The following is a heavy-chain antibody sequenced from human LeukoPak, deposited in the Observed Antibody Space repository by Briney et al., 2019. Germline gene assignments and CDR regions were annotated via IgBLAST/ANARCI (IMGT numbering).Heavy chain of an antibody. D-gene: IGHD3-10*01. V-gene: IGHV3-48*03. CDR1: GFTFSSYE. Sequence: PGESLRLSCAASGFTFSSYEMNWVRQAPGKGLEWVSYISSSGSTIQYADSVKGRFTISRDNAKNSLYLQMNSLRAEDTAVYYCARLGRGVYYYMDVWAKGTTVTISS. J-gene: IGHJ6*03. CDR2: ISSSGSTI. CDR3: ARLGRGVYYYMDV.